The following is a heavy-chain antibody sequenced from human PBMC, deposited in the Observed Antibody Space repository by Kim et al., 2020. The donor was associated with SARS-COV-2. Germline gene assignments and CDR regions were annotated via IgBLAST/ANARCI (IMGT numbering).Heavy chain of an antibody. CDR2: ISSSSSYI. CDR1: GFTFSSYS. V-gene: IGHV3-21*01. J-gene: IGHJ5*02. Sequence: GGSLRLSCAASGFTFSSYSMNWVRQAPGKGLEWVSSISSSSSYIYYADSVKGRFTISRDNAKNSLYLQMNSLRAEDTAVYYCARAPGGVVAATGNNWFDPWGQGTLVTVSS. D-gene: IGHD2-15*01. CDR3: ARAPGGVVAATGNNWFDP.